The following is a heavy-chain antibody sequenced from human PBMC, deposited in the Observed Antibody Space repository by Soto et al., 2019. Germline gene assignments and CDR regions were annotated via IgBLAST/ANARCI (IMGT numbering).Heavy chain of an antibody. D-gene: IGHD1-26*01. Sequence: GVRQAPGKGLDWVSLINPDGSTTTYAESVKGRFTIFRDNAKNTVYLQMTSLRVEDTAVYYCARDLRGSPDYWGQGTLVTVSS. J-gene: IGHJ4*02. CDR3: ARDLRGSPDY. CDR2: INPDGSTT. V-gene: IGHV3-74*03.